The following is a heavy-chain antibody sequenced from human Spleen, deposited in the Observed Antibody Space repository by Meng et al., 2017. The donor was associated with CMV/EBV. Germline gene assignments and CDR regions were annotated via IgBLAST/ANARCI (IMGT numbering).Heavy chain of an antibody. Sequence: FSSYSMSWVRQAPGKGLECVSSISSSSSYICYADSVKGRFTISRDNAKNSLYLQMNSLRAEDTAVYYCARDRSYCSSTSCHYQREHDYWGQGTLVTVSS. CDR1: FSSYS. V-gene: IGHV3-21*01. J-gene: IGHJ4*02. CDR2: ISSSSSYI. D-gene: IGHD2-2*01. CDR3: ARDRSYCSSTSCHYQREHDY.